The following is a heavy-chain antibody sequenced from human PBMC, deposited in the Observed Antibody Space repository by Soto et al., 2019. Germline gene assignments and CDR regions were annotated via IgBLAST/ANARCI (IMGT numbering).Heavy chain of an antibody. J-gene: IGHJ3*01. D-gene: IGHD1-1*01. CDR2: LYDVDGS. CDR1: GLTISGQKY. CDR3: ATWHEREHAYDV. V-gene: IGHV3-53*01. Sequence: DVQLVESGGGLIQPGASLRLSCAAFGLTISGQKYVAWVRQAPGKGLEWVSGLYDVDGSFYADSVRGRFTTSSDSSKTTVYLQMNDLRPDDTAVYYCATWHEREHAYDVWGQGTTVTVSS.